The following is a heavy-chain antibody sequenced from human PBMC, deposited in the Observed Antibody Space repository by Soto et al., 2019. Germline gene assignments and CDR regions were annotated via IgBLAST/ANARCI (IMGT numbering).Heavy chain of an antibody. CDR3: ARDQYYYDSSRGNGGSWFDP. CDR2: IYYSGST. D-gene: IGHD3-22*01. J-gene: IGHJ5*02. Sequence: SETLSLTCTVSGGSISSYYWSWFRQPPGRGLEWIGYIYYSGSTSYSPSLKSRVTISVDTSKNQISLMLSSVTAADTAMYYCARDQYYYDSSRGNGGSWFDPWGQGTLVTVSS. V-gene: IGHV4-59*12. CDR1: GGSISSYY.